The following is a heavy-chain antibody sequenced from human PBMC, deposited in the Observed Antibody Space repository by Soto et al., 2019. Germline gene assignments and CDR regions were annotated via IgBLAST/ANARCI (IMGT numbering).Heavy chain of an antibody. CDR1: GFTFSRHW. CDR2: IKSDGSST. J-gene: IGHJ4*02. Sequence: EVQPVESGGNLVQPGGSLRLSCAASGFTFSRHWMHWVRQDPGKGLVWVARIKSDGSSTAYADSVKGRFTISRDNAKNTLYLQMNSLRVEDTAIYYCARDRPEVLNPTDHPMFDYWGQGTLVTVSS. V-gene: IGHV3-74*01. CDR3: ARDRPEVLNPTDHPMFDY. D-gene: IGHD6-6*01.